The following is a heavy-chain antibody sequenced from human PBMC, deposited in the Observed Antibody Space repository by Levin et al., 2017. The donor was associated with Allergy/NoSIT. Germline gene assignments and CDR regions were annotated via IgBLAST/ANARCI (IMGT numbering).Heavy chain of an antibody. J-gene: IGHJ4*02. CDR1: GGSISSGGYS. CDR3: AREHGDLYYFDY. Sequence: SETLSLTCAVSGGSISSGGYSWSWIRQPPGKGLEWIGYIYHSGSTYYNPSLKSRVTISVDRSKNQFSLKLSSVTAADTAVYYCAREHGDLYYFDYWGQGTLVTVSS. CDR2: IYHSGST. V-gene: IGHV4-30-2*01. D-gene: IGHD4-17*01.